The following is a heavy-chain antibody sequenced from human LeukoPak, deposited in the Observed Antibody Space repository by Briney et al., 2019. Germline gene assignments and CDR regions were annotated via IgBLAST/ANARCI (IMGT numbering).Heavy chain of an antibody. CDR3: ARDRGWYGVDY. Sequence: SETLSLTCAVSGGSISSGGYSWSWIRQPPGKGLEWIGYIYHSGSTYYNPSLKSRVTISVDTSKNQFSLKLSSVTAADTAVYYCARDRGWYGVDYWGQGTLVTVSS. CDR2: IYHSGST. J-gene: IGHJ4*02. CDR1: GGSISSGGYS. D-gene: IGHD6-19*01. V-gene: IGHV4-30-2*01.